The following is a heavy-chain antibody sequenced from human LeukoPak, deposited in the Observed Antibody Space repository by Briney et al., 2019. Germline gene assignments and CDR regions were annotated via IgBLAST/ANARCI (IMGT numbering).Heavy chain of an antibody. CDR1: GGSLSSGGYY. CDR3: ARDRYDILTGYHGAFDI. J-gene: IGHJ3*02. Sequence: SETLSLTCTVSGGSLSSGGYYWSWIRQPPGKGLEWIGYIYHSGSTYYNPSLKSRVTISVDTSKNQFSLKLSSVTAADTAVYYCARDRYDILTGYHGAFDIWGQGTMVTVSS. CDR2: IYHSGST. D-gene: IGHD3-9*01. V-gene: IGHV4-30-2*01.